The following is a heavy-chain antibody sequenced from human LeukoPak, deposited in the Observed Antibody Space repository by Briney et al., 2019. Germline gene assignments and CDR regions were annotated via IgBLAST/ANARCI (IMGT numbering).Heavy chain of an antibody. V-gene: IGHV3-53*01. CDR1: GFTVSSNY. CDR2: IYSGGST. CDR3: ARDSNYDTSGHYY. D-gene: IGHD3-22*01. Sequence: GGSLRLSCAASGFTVSSNYMSWVRQAPGKGLEWVSVIYSGGSTYSADSVKGRFTISRDNSKNTLYLQMNSLRAEDTAVYYCARDSNYDTSGHYYWGQGTLVTVSS. J-gene: IGHJ4*02.